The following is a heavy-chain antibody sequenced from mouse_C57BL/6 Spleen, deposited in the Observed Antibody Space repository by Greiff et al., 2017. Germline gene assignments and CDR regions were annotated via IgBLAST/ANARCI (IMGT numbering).Heavy chain of an antibody. Sequence: VQLQQSGAELVRPGASVKLSCKASGYTFTDYYMNWVKQRPGQGLEWIGRIYPGSGNTNYNEKFKGKATLTAETSSSTAYMQLSSLTSEVSAVYSWARSGIYCGSSYVWYCGDWGKGTTVTVSS. CDR3: ARSGIYCGSSYVWYCGD. J-gene: IGHJ1*03. D-gene: IGHD1-1*01. V-gene: IGHV1-76*01. CDR2: IYPGSGNT. CDR1: GYTFTDYY.